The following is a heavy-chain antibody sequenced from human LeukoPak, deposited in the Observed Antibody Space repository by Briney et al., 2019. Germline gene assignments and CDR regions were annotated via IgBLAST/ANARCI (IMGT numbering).Heavy chain of an antibody. V-gene: IGHV3-11*01. D-gene: IGHD3-3*01. J-gene: IGHJ4*02. CDR2: ISSSGSTI. CDR3: AREWSGSLDY. CDR1: GFTFDDYA. Sequence: GGSLRLSCAASGFTFDDYAMHWVRQAPGKGLEWVSYISSSGSTIYYADSVKGRFTISRDNAKNSLYLQMNSLRAEDTAVYYCAREWSGSLDYWGQGTLVTVSS.